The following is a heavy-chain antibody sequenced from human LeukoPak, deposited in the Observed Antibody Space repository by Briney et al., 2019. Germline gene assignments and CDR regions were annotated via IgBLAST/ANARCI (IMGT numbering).Heavy chain of an antibody. CDR1: RFTFSTYS. D-gene: IGHD1-1*01. J-gene: IGHJ4*02. Sequence: PGGSLRLSCAASRFTFSTYSMNWVRQAPGKGLEWVSYISSGSNTIYYADSVKGRFTISRDNAKNTLYLQMNSLRAEDTAVYYCAKHNIDYWGQGTLVTVSS. V-gene: IGHV3-48*04. CDR3: AKHNIDY. CDR2: ISSGSNTI.